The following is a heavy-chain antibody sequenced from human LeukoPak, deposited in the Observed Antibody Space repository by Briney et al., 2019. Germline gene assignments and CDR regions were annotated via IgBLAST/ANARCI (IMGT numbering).Heavy chain of an antibody. J-gene: IGHJ4*02. D-gene: IGHD3-22*01. CDR1: GFTFSSYG. CDR2: IRYDGSNK. V-gene: IGHV3-30*02. CDR3: ARGQASYYYDSSGYYYEDY. Sequence: GGSLRLSCAASGFTFSSYGMHWVRQAPGKGLEWVAFIRYDGSNKYYADSVKGRFTISGDNAKNSLYLQMNSLRAEDTAVYYCARGQASYYYDSSGYYYEDYWGQGTLVTVSS.